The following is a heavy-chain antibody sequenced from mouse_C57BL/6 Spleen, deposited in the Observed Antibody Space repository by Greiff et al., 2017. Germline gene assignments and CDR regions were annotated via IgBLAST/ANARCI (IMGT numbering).Heavy chain of an antibody. Sequence: EVQLQQSGPELVKPGDSVKISCKASGYSFTGYFMNWVMQSHGQSLEWIGRINPYNGDTFYNQKFKGKATLTVDKSSSTAHMELRSLTSEDSAVYYCARGPLYDYEGDYWGQGTSVTVSS. CDR3: ARGPLYDYEGDY. D-gene: IGHD2-4*01. V-gene: IGHV1-20*01. J-gene: IGHJ4*01. CDR1: GYSFTGYF. CDR2: INPYNGDT.